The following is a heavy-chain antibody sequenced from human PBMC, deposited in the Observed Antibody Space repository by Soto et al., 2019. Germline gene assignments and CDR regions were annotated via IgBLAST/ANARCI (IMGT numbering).Heavy chain of an antibody. D-gene: IGHD6-13*01. V-gene: IGHV3-30*03. CDR1: GFTFSSYG. Sequence: QVQLVESGGGVVQPGRSLRLSCAASGFTFSSYGMHWVRQDPGEGLEWVAVRSYDGSNKYYADSVKGRFTISRDNSKNTLYLQMNSLRAEDTAVYYCATGNWFDPWGQGTLVTVSS. J-gene: IGHJ5*02. CDR2: RSYDGSNK. CDR3: ATGNWFDP.